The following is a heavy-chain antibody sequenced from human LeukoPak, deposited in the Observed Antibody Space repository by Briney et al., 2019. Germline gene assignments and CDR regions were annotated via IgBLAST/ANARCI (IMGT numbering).Heavy chain of an antibody. CDR3: ARDGLRSLDY. CDR2: IDHSGST. V-gene: IGHV4-4*02. D-gene: IGHD3-3*01. CDR1: GGSIINSNW. J-gene: IGHJ4*02. Sequence: SETLSLTCAVSGGSIINSNWWSWVRQPPGKGLEWIGEIDHSGSTSYDPSLKSRVTMSVDRSQNQFSLRLSTVTAADTAVYYCARDGLRSLDYWGQGTLVTVSS.